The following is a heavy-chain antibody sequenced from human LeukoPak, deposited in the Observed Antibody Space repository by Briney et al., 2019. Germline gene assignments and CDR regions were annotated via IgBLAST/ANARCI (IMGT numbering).Heavy chain of an antibody. Sequence: RASVKVSCKASGYTFTSYDINWVRQATGQGLEWMGWMNPNSGNTGYAQKFQGRVTMTRNTSISTAYMELSSLRSEDTAVYYCATTSTGAAAVNFDYWGQGTLVTVSS. D-gene: IGHD6-13*01. CDR1: GYTFTSYD. J-gene: IGHJ4*02. CDR3: ATTSTGAAAVNFDY. V-gene: IGHV1-8*01. CDR2: MNPNSGNT.